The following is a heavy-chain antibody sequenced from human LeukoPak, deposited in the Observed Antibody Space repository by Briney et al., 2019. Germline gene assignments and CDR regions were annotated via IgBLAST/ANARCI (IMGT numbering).Heavy chain of an antibody. CDR2: ISGNGANT. CDR3: ATEKGDSPDY. V-gene: IGHV3-23*01. CDR1: GFTFSNYA. J-gene: IGHJ4*02. Sequence: GGSLRLSCAASGFTFSNYAMSWVRQAPGKGLEWVSGISGNGANTYHADSVKGRFTISRDNSKNTLYVQMHSLRAEDTAVYYCATEKGDSPDYWGQGTLVTVSS. D-gene: IGHD2-21*01.